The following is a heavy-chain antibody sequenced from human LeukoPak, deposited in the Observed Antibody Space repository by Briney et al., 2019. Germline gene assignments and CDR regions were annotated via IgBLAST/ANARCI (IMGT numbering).Heavy chain of an antibody. D-gene: IGHD4-23*01. CDR2: ITGSGGST. V-gene: IGHV3-23*01. CDR1: GFTFCTYA. CDR3: ARDLYLYGGNW. J-gene: IGHJ4*02. Sequence: GGSLRLSCAASGFTFCTYAMSWVRQAPGKGLEWVSAITGSGGSTYYADSVEGRFTISRDNSKNTLYLQMNTLRAEDTAVYYCARDLYLYGGNWWGQGTLVTVSS.